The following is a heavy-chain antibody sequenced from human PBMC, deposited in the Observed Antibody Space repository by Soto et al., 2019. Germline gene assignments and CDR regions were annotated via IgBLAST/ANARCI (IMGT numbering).Heavy chain of an antibody. J-gene: IGHJ6*02. CDR1: GGSISSGGYY. Sequence: SETLSLTCTVSGGSISSGGYYWSWIRQHPGKGLEWIGYIYYSGSTYYNPSLKSRVTISVDTSKNQFSLKLSSVTAADTAVYYWARAPPSYYSYGMDVWGQGTTVTVSS. CDR3: ARAPPSYYSYGMDV. V-gene: IGHV4-31*03. CDR2: IYYSGST.